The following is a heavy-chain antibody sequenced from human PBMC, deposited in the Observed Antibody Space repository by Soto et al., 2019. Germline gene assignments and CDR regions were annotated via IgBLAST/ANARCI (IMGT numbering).Heavy chain of an antibody. CDR2: INHSGST. CDR3: ASSFGNYYDSSGFDY. J-gene: IGHJ4*02. V-gene: IGHV4-34*01. Sequence: SETLSLTCAVYGGSFSGYYWSWIRQPPVKGLEWIGEINHSGSTNYNPSLKSRVTISVDTSKNQFSLKLSSVTAADTAVYYCASSFGNYYDSSGFDYWGQGTLVTVSS. D-gene: IGHD3-22*01. CDR1: GGSFSGYY.